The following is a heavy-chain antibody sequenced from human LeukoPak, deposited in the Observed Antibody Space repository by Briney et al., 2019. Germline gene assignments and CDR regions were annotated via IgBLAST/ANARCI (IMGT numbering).Heavy chain of an antibody. D-gene: IGHD4-11*01. J-gene: IGHJ6*03. CDR3: ARGRQDSNGGVMGV. V-gene: IGHV3-48*01. Sequence: PGGSLRLSCAASGFTFSTYSMNWVRQAPGKGLEWVSYISSSSSTIYYADSVKGRFTISRDNAKNSLYLQMNSLRAEDTAVYYCARGRQDSNGGVMGVWAKGTTVTVSS. CDR2: ISSSSSTI. CDR1: GFTFSTYS.